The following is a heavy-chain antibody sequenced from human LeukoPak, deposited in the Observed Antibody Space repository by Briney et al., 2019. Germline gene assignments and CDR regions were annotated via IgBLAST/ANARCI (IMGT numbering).Heavy chain of an antibody. J-gene: IGHJ6*02. CDR2: IIPIFGTA. CDR1: GGTFSSYA. D-gene: IGHD6-13*01. CDR3: ARGAHSSIRYQMDV. V-gene: IGHV1-69*13. Sequence: PVKVSCKASGGTFSSYAISWVRQAPGQGLEWMGGIIPIFGTANYAQKFQGRVTIPADESTSTAYMELSSLRSEDTAVYYCARGAHSSIRYQMDVWGRGTTVTVSS.